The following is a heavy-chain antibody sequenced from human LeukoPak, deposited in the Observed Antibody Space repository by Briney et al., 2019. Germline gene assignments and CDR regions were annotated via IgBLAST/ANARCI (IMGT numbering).Heavy chain of an antibody. CDR3: ARGRGGSYYSWFDP. D-gene: IGHD1-26*01. CDR2: INHSGST. Sequence: SETLSLTCAVYGGSFSGYYWSWLRQPPGKGLEWIGEINHSGSTNYNPSLKSRVTISVDTSKNQFSLKLSSVTAADTAVYYCARGRGGSYYSWFDPWGQGTLVTVSS. J-gene: IGHJ5*02. V-gene: IGHV4-34*01. CDR1: GGSFSGYY.